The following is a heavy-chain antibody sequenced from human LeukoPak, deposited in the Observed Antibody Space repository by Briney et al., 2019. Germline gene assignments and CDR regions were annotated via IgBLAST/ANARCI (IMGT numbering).Heavy chain of an antibody. V-gene: IGHV3-11*01. CDR1: GFTFSDYY. Sequence: GGSLRLSCAASGFTFSDYYMSWIRQAPGKGLEWVSYISSSGSTIYYADSVKGRLTISRDNAKNSLYLQMNSLRAEDTAVYYCARDSAPGYSGYDGDWFDPWGQGTLVTVSS. CDR2: ISSSGSTI. J-gene: IGHJ5*02. D-gene: IGHD5-12*01. CDR3: ARDSAPGYSGYDGDWFDP.